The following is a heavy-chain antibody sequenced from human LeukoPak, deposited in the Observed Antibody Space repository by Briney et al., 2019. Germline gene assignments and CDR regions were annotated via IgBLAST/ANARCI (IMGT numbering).Heavy chain of an antibody. CDR2: ISYDGSDK. V-gene: IGHV3-30*03. CDR3: AREHGSSGSSSFDC. Sequence: GRSLTFSCTASGFTFSNNAMHWVRQAPGKGLEWVAFISYDGSDKFYADSVRGRFTISRDNSKNTLFVQMNSLRAEDTAVYYCAREHGSSGSSSFDCWGLGTLVTVSS. J-gene: IGHJ4*02. CDR1: GFTFSNNA. D-gene: IGHD1-26*01.